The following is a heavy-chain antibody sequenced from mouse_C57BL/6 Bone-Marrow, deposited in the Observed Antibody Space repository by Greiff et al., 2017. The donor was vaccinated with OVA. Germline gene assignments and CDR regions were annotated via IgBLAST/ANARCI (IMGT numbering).Heavy chain of an antibody. CDR2: IYPGDGDT. CDR3: AREGITTVVAHYAMDY. D-gene: IGHD1-1*01. Sequence: QVQLQQSGPELVKPGASVKISCKASGYAFSSSWMNWVKQRPGKGLEWIGRIYPGDGDTNYNGKFKGKATLTADKSSSTAYMQLSSLTSEDSAVYFGAREGITTVVAHYAMDYWGQGTSVTVSS. V-gene: IGHV1-82*01. J-gene: IGHJ4*01. CDR1: GYAFSSSW.